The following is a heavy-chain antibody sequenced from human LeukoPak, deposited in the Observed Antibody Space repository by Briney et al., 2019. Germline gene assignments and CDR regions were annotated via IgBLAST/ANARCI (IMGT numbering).Heavy chain of an antibody. CDR3: ARSGAAGTFDY. D-gene: IGHD6-13*01. CDR1: GFTVSGNY. Sequence: GGSLRLTCAVFGFTVSGNYMNWVRQAPGKGLEWVSVIYSGGSTYYADSVKGRFTISRDNSKNTLYLQMNSLRAEDTAVYYCARSGAAGTFDYWGQGTLVTVSS. CDR2: IYSGGST. V-gene: IGHV3-66*01. J-gene: IGHJ4*02.